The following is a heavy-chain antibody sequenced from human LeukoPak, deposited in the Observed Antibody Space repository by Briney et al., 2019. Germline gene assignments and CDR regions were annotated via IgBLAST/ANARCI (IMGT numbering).Heavy chain of an antibody. CDR1: GGTFSSYA. J-gene: IGHJ6*03. CDR3: ASRNYDFWSAPRVYYYYYMDV. D-gene: IGHD3-3*01. V-gene: IGHV1-69*05. CDR2: IIPIFGTA. Sequence: SVKVSCKASGGTFSSYAISWVRQAPGQGLEWMGRIIPIFGTANYAQKFHGRVTITTDESTSTAYMELSSLRSEDTAVYYCASRNYDFWSAPRVYYYYYMDVWGKGTTVTVSS.